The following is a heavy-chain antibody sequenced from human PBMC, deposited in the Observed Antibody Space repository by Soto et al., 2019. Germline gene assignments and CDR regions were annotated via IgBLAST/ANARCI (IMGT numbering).Heavy chain of an antibody. CDR3: AREGSYSAYNFAHGIQLWSFDF. Sequence: SETLSLTCTVSGGSINTFYWSWVRQPAGKGLEWIGRIFSSGSTSFNPSLESRVAMSVDTSKNHFSLNLSSVTAADTAVYYCAREGSYSAYNFAHGIQLWSFDFWGQGALVTVSS. J-gene: IGHJ4*02. CDR2: IFSSGST. CDR1: GGSINTFY. D-gene: IGHD5-12*01. V-gene: IGHV4-4*07.